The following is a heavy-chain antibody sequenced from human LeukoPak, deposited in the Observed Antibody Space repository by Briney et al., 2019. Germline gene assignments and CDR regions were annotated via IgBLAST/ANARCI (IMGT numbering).Heavy chain of an antibody. CDR3: AFDFGGYSDA. CDR2: TNPDGSRV. Sequence: PGGSLRLSCAVSGATFSTFWMHWVRQVPGKGPAWVSRTNPDGSRVDCADSVKGRFTIPRDNVRDTLYLQMNSLRVEDTAMYYCAFDFGGYSDAWGQGTLVPVSS. CDR1: GATFSTFW. D-gene: IGHD3-10*01. V-gene: IGHV3-74*01. J-gene: IGHJ5*02.